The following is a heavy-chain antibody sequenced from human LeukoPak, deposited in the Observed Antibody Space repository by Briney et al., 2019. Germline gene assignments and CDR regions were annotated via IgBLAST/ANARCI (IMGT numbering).Heavy chain of an antibody. D-gene: IGHD3-16*01. Sequence: PGGSLRLSCAASGFTFSSYGMHWVRQAPGKGLEWVAVIWYDGSNKYYADSVKGRFAISRDNSKNTLYLQMNSLRAEDTAVYYCTTWGSSSDNWGQGTLVTVSS. CDR2: IWYDGSNK. CDR3: TTWGSSSDN. V-gene: IGHV3-33*01. J-gene: IGHJ4*02. CDR1: GFTFSSYG.